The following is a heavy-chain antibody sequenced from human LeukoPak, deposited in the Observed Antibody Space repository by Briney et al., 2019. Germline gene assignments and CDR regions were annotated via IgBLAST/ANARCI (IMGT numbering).Heavy chain of an antibody. V-gene: IGHV3-21*01. CDR3: AKGKYSYGSFDY. J-gene: IGHJ4*02. CDR1: GVTFSDYS. D-gene: IGHD5-18*01. Sequence: GGSLRLSCAASGVTFSDYSMNWVRQAPGKGLEGVSSITSSGTYIYYADSVKGRFTISRDNAKNSLYLQMNSLRAEDTAVYYCAKGKYSYGSFDYWGQGTLVTVSS. CDR2: ITSSGTYI.